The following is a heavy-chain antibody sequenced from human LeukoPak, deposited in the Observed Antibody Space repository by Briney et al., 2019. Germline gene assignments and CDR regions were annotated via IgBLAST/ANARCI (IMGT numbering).Heavy chain of an antibody. V-gene: IGHV4-34*01. CDR1: GGSFSSHS. J-gene: IGHJ4*02. Sequence: SETLSLTCDVSGGSFSSHSWSWIRQPPGRGLEWIGEISHRGVTKYNPSLKSRVSTSGDTSKNSLSLRLTSVTAADTAVYFCARVRRIEGIPGTLAWGPKTRMIYYFDSWGQGTLVTVSS. CDR3: ARVRRIEGIPGTLAWGPKTRMIYYFDS. CDR2: ISHRGVT. D-gene: IGHD3-16*01.